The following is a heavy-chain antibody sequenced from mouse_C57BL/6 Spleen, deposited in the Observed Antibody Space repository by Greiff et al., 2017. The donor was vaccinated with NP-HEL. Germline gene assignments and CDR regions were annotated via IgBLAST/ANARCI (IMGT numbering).Heavy chain of an antibody. CDR1: GYAFSSSW. J-gene: IGHJ4*01. V-gene: IGHV1-82*01. Sequence: VQLQLSGPELVKPGASVKISCKASGYAFSSSWMNWVKQRPGKGLEWIGRIYPGDGDTNYNGKFKGKATLTADKSSSTAYMQLSSLTSEDSAVYYCARRGVYDRDYWGQGTSVTVSS. CDR3: ARRGVYDRDY. CDR2: IYPGDGDT.